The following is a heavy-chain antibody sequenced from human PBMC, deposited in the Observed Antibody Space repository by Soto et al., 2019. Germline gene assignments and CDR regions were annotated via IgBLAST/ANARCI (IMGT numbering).Heavy chain of an antibody. Sequence: XTLSLTCTVSGGSLSSYYWSWIRQPAGKGLEWIGRIYTSGSTNYNPSLKSRVTMSVDTSKNQFSLRLSSLTAADTAVYYCASLRFQGVDNWFDPWGQGTLVTVSS. V-gene: IGHV4-4*07. J-gene: IGHJ5*02. D-gene: IGHD5-12*01. CDR1: GGSLSSYY. CDR3: ASLRFQGVDNWFDP. CDR2: IYTSGST.